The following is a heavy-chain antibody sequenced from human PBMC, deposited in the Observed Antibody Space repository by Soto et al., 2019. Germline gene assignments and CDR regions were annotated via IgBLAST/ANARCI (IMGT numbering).Heavy chain of an antibody. CDR2: IYHGVST. Sequence: KPSETLSLTCAVSGYSISSGYYWGWLRQPPGKGLEWIGSIYHGVSTYYNPSLNSRVTLSIDMTNNHVSLILNSVTAADTAVYYFGIVDHWVPYYYDSSPYTFAKWFDPWGQGTLVTVSS. J-gene: IGHJ5*02. CDR1: GYSISSGYY. V-gene: IGHV4-38-2*01. D-gene: IGHD3-22*01. CDR3: GIVDHWVPYYYDSSPYTFAKWFDP.